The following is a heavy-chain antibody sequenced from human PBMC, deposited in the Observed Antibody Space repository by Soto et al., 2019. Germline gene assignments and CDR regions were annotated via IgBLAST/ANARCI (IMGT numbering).Heavy chain of an antibody. D-gene: IGHD3-10*01. Sequence: GGSLRLSCATSGFTFSSYGMSWVRQAPGKGLEWVSGINWSGGSTDYADTVKGRFTISRDNAKNSLYLQMNSLRAEDTALYYWARGYGSGSYYKYWGQGTLVTVSS. J-gene: IGHJ4*02. V-gene: IGHV3-20*04. CDR1: GFTFSSYG. CDR2: INWSGGST. CDR3: ARGYGSGSYYKY.